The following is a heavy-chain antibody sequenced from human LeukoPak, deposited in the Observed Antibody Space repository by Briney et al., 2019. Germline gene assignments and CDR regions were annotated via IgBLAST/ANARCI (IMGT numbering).Heavy chain of an antibody. CDR1: GFTFSSYS. J-gene: IGHJ6*02. D-gene: IGHD3-10*01. V-gene: IGHV3-48*04. Sequence: GGSLRLSCAASGFTFSSYSMNWVRQAPGKGLEWVSYISSSSSTIYYADSVKGRFTISRDNAKNSLYLQMNSLRAEDTAVYYCARDLYGSGTYGYYGMDVWGQGTTVTVSS. CDR3: ARDLYGSGTYGYYGMDV. CDR2: ISSSSSTI.